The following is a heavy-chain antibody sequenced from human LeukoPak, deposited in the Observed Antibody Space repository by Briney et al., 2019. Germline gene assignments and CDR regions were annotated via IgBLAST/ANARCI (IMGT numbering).Heavy chain of an antibody. CDR1: GCSISSCY. CDR2: IYYSGST. J-gene: IGHJ6*03. D-gene: IGHD1-26*01. CDR3: ARLRYVGSPMIYYYMDV. Sequence: SETLSLTCTVSGCSISSCYWSWIRQAPGKGLEWIGYIYYSGSTNYNPSLKSGGTMSVDTSKNQFVLMLGSWTDEDTAVYFCARLRYVGSPMIYYYMDVWRKATTATLPS. V-gene: IGHV4-59*12.